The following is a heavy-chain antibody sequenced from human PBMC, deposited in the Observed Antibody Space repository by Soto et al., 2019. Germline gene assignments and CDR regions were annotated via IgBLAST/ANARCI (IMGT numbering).Heavy chain of an antibody. V-gene: IGHV3-30-3*01. D-gene: IGHD1-26*01. CDR2: ISHDGNTR. CDR1: GFTFSIFT. CDR3: ARAQAFDTTSYPSVY. Sequence: QVQLVESGGGVVQPGRSLRLSCAGSGFTFSIFTLHWVRQAPGKGLEWVAVISHDGNTRKYADSLKYRFTISRDNSKNTLHPQMNSLRSEDTVLYYCARAQAFDTTSYPSVYWRQGTLVNVSS. J-gene: IGHJ4*02.